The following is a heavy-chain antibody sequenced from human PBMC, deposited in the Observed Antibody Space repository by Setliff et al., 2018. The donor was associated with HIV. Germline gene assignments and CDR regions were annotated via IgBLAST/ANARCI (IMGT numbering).Heavy chain of an antibody. CDR3: AMSPYSGGLFDY. Sequence: GGSLRLSCAASGFTFSNYAMSWVRQAPGKGLEWVPGISGSAGTTYYADSVKGRFTISRDNSKKTLYLQMNRLRAEDTAVYYCAMSPYSGGLFDYWGQGTLVTVSS. V-gene: IGHV3-23*01. J-gene: IGHJ4*02. CDR1: GFTFSNYA. D-gene: IGHD6-19*01. CDR2: ISGSAGTT.